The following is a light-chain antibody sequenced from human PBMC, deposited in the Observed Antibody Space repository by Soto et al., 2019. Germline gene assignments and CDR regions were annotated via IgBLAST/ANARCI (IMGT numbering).Light chain of an antibody. Sequence: EFVLTQSPGTLSLSPGERATLSCRASQTVRNNYLAWYQQKPGQAPRLLIYDASSRATGIPDRFSGGGSGTDFTLTISRLEPEDFATYYCQQYNRYSYTFGQGTKLEIK. CDR3: QQYNRYSYT. J-gene: IGKJ2*01. CDR2: DAS. V-gene: IGKV3-20*01. CDR1: QTVRNNY.